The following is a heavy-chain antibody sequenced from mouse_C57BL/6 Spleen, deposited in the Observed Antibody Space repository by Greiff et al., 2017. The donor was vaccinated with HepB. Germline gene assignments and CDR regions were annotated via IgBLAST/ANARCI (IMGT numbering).Heavy chain of an antibody. CDR1: GYAFSSSW. Sequence: VQLQQSGPELVKPGASVKISCKASGYAFSSSWMNWVKQRPGKGLEWIGRIYPGDGDTNYNGKFKGKATLTADKSSSTAYMQLSSLTSEDSAVYFCASPYDYDRRYYAMDYWGQGTSVTVSS. J-gene: IGHJ4*01. D-gene: IGHD2-4*01. CDR2: IYPGDGDT. V-gene: IGHV1-82*01. CDR3: ASPYDYDRRYYAMDY.